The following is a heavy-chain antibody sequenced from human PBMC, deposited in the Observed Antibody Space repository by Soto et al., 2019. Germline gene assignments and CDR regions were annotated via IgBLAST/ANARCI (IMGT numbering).Heavy chain of an antibody. J-gene: IGHJ2*01. V-gene: IGHV3-23*01. CDR3: AKDRSGWYRYFDL. CDR1: GFTFSSYA. Sequence: EVQLLESGGGLVQPGGSLRLSCAASGFTFSSYAMSWVRQAPGKGLEWVSAISGSGGSTYYTDSVKGRFTISRDNSKNTLYLQMNSLRAEDTAVYYCAKDRSGWYRYFDLWGRGTLVTVSS. D-gene: IGHD6-19*01. CDR2: ISGSGGST.